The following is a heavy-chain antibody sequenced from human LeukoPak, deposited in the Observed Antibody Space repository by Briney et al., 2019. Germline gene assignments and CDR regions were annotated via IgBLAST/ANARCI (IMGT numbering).Heavy chain of an antibody. CDR1: GFTFSSYT. J-gene: IGHJ4*02. V-gene: IGHV3-21*01. D-gene: IGHD3-16*01. CDR2: ISISSSVI. CDR3: ARDLGARGY. Sequence: PGGSLRLSCAASGFTFSSYTMNWVRQAPGRGLEWLASISISSSVIYYADPVKGRFTISRDNAKNTLFLQMDSLRVEDTGHYYCARDLGARGYWGQGTLVIVSS.